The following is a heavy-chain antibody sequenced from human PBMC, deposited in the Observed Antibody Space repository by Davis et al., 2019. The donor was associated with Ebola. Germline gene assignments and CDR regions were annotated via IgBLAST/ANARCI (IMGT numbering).Heavy chain of an antibody. CDR2: IGTCGDP. CDR1: GFTFSTYA. J-gene: IGHJ5*02. Sequence: WGSLRLSCAASGFTFSTYAMSWVRQAPGKGLEWVSIIGTCGDPYYADSVSGRLTISRDNFKNTVDLQMDSRRADDTAVYYCATRDTSSNCFGLYPWGQGTLVTVSS. V-gene: IGHV3-23*01. D-gene: IGHD6-13*01. CDR3: ATRDTSSNCFGLYP.